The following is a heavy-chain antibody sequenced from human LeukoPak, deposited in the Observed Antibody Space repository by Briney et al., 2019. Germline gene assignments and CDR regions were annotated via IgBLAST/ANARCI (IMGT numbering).Heavy chain of an antibody. CDR2: ISYDGSNK. Sequence: GGSLRLSCAASGFTFSSYWMSWVRQAPGRGLEWVAVISYDGSNKYYADSVKGRFTISRDNSKNTLYLQMNSLRAEDTAVYYCASIAVAGGDYWGQGTLVTVSS. J-gene: IGHJ4*02. D-gene: IGHD6-19*01. CDR1: GFTFSSYW. V-gene: IGHV3-30-3*01. CDR3: ASIAVAGGDY.